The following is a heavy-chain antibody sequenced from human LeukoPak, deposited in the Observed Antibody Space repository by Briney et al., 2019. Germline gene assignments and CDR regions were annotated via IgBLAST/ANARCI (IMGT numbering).Heavy chain of an antibody. V-gene: IGHV3-23*01. CDR2: ISGNGGGT. CDR1: GLTFSSYA. D-gene: IGHD6-13*01. J-gene: IGHJ5*02. Sequence: GGSLRLSCAASGLTFSSYAMSWVRQAPGKGLEWVSGISGNGGGTYYADSVKGRFTISRDNSKNTLYLQMNSLRVGDTAVYYCAKSFGYSRSWFDHWGQGTLVTVSS. CDR3: AKSFGYSRSWFDH.